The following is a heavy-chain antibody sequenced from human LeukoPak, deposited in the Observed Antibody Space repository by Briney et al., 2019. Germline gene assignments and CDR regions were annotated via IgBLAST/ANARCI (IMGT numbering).Heavy chain of an antibody. V-gene: IGHV3-30*03. CDR1: GSTFSSYG. Sequence: GRSLRLSCAASGSTFSSYGMHWVRQAPGKGLEWVAVISYDGSNKSYADSVKGRFTISRDNSKNTLDLQMNSLRIEDTAVYYCARAQARFKVWNYYYMDVWGKGTTVTVSS. J-gene: IGHJ6*03. CDR2: ISYDGSNK. CDR3: ARAQARFKVWNYYYMDV. D-gene: IGHD2-21*01.